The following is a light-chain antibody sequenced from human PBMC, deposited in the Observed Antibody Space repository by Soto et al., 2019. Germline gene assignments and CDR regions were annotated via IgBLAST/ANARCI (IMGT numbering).Light chain of an antibody. CDR2: EVS. Sequence: QSALTQPPSASGSPGQSVTISCTGTSSDVGGYNYVSWYQQHPGKAPKLLIYEVSKRPSGVSDRFSGSKSDNTASLTVSGLQAEDEADYYCSSYAGSNTYVFGTGTKLTVL. CDR3: SSYAGSNTYV. CDR1: SSDVGGYNY. V-gene: IGLV2-8*01. J-gene: IGLJ1*01.